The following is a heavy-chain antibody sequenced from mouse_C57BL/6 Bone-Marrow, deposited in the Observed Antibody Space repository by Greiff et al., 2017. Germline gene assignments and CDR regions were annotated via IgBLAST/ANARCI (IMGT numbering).Heavy chain of an antibody. CDR3: ARAGYDVDYAMDY. Sequence: EVKLVESGGGLVQSGRSLRLSCATSGFTFSDFYMEWVRQAPGKGLEWIAASRNKANDYTTEYSASVKGRFIVSRDTSQSILYLQMNALRAEDTAIYYCARAGYDVDYAMDYWGQGTSVTVSS. CDR2: SRNKANDYTT. D-gene: IGHD2-12*01. V-gene: IGHV7-1*01. J-gene: IGHJ4*01. CDR1: GFTFSDFY.